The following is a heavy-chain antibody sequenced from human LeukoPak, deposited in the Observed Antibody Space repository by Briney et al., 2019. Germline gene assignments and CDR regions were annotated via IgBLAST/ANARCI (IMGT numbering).Heavy chain of an antibody. CDR2: ISSSSSYI. CDR1: GFTFSSYS. V-gene: IGHV3-21*01. Sequence: GGSLRLSCAASGFTFSSYSMNWVRQAPGKGLEWVSSISSSSSYIYYADSVKGRFTISRDNAKNSLYLQMNSLRVEDTAVYYCAREAEDTGAWYMDVWGKGTTVIVSS. J-gene: IGHJ6*03. CDR3: AREAEDTGAWYMDV. D-gene: IGHD1-1*01.